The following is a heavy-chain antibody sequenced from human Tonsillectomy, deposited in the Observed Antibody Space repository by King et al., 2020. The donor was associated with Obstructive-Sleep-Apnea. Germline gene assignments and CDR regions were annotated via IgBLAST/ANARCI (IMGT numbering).Heavy chain of an antibody. CDR2: ISAYNGNT. D-gene: IGHD6-13*01. CDR3: ARAGQGSSWDLWHFDY. Sequence: VQLVESGAEVKKPGASVKVSCKASGYTFPNYGISWVRQAPGQGLEWMGWISAYNGNTNYAQKLQGRVTMTSDTSTSTAYMELRSLRSDDTAVFYCARAGQGSSWDLWHFDYWGQGTLVTVSS. CDR1: GYTFPNYG. J-gene: IGHJ4*02. V-gene: IGHV1-18*01.